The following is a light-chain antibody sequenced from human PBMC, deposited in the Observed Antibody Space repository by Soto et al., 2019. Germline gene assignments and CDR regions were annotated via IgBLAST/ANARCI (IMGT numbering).Light chain of an antibody. CDR2: GAS. J-gene: IGKJ2*01. Sequence: EIVLTQSPGTLSLSPGERATLSCRASQSLSSYLAWYQQKPGQAPRLLIYGASSRATGITDRFSGSGYGTDFTLTISRLEPEDFAVYYCRQYGSSPSYTFGQGTKLEIK. CDR3: RQYGSSPSYT. CDR1: QSLSSY. V-gene: IGKV3-20*01.